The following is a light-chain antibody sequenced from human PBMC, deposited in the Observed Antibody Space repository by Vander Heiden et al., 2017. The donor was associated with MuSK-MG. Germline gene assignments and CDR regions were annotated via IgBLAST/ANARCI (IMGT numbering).Light chain of an antibody. J-gene: IGLJ2*01. V-gene: IGLV2-14*01. Sequence: QSALTQPAAGSGAPGQSITISCTGTSSDLGGSVSWSQQHPGKAPILFFHDVNIRPSGVSNRCSGSKSCTTASLPISGLQAEDEADYYCSSYTYSSTVLFGGGTKLTVL. CDR2: DVN. CDR3: SSYTYSSTVL. CDR1: SSDLGGS.